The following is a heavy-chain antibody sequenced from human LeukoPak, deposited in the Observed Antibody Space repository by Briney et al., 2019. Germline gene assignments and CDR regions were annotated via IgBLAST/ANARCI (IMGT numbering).Heavy chain of an antibody. CDR3: ARESQWELRVELDY. J-gene: IGHJ4*02. CDR1: GGTFSSYA. CDR2: IIPIFGTA. Sequence: ASVKVSCKASGGTFSSYAISWVRQAPGQGLEWMGGIIPIFGTANYAQKFQGRVTITADECTSTAYMELSSLRSEDTAVYYCARESQWELRVELDYWGQGTLVTVSS. V-gene: IGHV1-69*13. D-gene: IGHD1-26*01.